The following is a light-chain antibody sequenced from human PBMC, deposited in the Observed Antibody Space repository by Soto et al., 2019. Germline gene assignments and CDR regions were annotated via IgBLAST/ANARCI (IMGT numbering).Light chain of an antibody. CDR3: QQSYHTLYT. CDR2: AAS. J-gene: IGKJ2*01. CDR1: QSISSY. V-gene: IGKV1-39*01. Sequence: DMQITHSPSSLSASVLYRVTITCRASQSISSYLNWFQQKPGRAPKLLSYAASSLQSGVPSRFSGSGSGTDFTLTISSLQPEDFATYYCQQSYHTLYTFGQGTKVDIK.